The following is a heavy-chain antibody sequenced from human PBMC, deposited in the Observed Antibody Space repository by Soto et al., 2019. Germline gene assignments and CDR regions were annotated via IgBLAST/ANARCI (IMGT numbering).Heavy chain of an antibody. D-gene: IGHD5-18*01. V-gene: IGHV3-11*01. J-gene: IGHJ4*02. CDR3: ASPAAYSYGS. CDR2: ISSSGSTI. Sequence: WIRQAPGKGLEWVSYISSSGSTIYYADSVKGRFTISRDNAKNSLYLQMNSLRAEDTAVYYCASPAAYSYGSWGQGTLVTVS.